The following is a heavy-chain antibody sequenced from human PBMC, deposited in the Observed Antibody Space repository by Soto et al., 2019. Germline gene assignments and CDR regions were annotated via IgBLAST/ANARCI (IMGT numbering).Heavy chain of an antibody. Sequence: SCEVSGFSFRSFGMHWVRQAPGKGLEWVTVISHEGSYKHYADSVKGRFTISRDDSKNTLYLQMNSLRAEDTAVYYCAKEGGYGDRIADDYYYYGMDVWGQGTTVTVSS. V-gene: IGHV3-30*18. CDR3: AKEGGYGDRIADDYYYYGMDV. CDR2: ISHEGSYK. CDR1: GFSFRSFG. D-gene: IGHD4-17*01. J-gene: IGHJ6*02.